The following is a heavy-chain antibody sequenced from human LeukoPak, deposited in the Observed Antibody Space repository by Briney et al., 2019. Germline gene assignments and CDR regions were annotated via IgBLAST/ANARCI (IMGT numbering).Heavy chain of an antibody. CDR3: ASRAGKPGNTPWCFDY. Sequence: QTGGSLRLSCAASGFTFTNYWMTWVRQALGKGPEWVANIRQDGSETNYVDSVRGRFTIARDNTKNSLYLQMTSLRGEDTAVYYCASRAGKPGNTPWCFDYWGQGALVTVSS. CDR2: IRQDGSET. D-gene: IGHD1-7*01. J-gene: IGHJ4*02. V-gene: IGHV3-7*01. CDR1: GFTFTNYW.